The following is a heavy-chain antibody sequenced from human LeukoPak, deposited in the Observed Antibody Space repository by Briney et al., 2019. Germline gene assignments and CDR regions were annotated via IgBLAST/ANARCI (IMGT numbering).Heavy chain of an antibody. J-gene: IGHJ3*01. Sequence: GDSLKISCKASGYSFSISWIGWVRQRPGEGLEWMGIIYPDDSDTRYNPSFRGQVTISADKSSNTAYLQWGSLRSSDTAIYYCVRGGNFEAFDFWGQGTVVTVSS. V-gene: IGHV5-51*01. CDR3: VRGGNFEAFDF. D-gene: IGHD4-23*01. CDR1: GYSFSISW. CDR2: IYPDDSDT.